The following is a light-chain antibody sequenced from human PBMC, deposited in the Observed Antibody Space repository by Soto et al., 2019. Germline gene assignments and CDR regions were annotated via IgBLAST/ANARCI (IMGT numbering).Light chain of an antibody. V-gene: IGKV3-20*01. CDR3: QQYSNSPPKYT. CDR2: GAS. Sequence: EIVLTQSPGTLSLSPGERATLSCRASQSVSSSYLSWYQQKLGQATRLLIYGASSRATGIPDRFNGSGSGTDFTPTFSSLEPEDVAVYYGQQYSNSPPKYTGGQGTKLEIK. J-gene: IGKJ2*01. CDR1: QSVSSSY.